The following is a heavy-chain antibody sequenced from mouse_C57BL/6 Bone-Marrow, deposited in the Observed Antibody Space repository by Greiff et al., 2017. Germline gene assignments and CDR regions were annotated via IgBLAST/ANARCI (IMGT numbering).Heavy chain of an antibody. V-gene: IGHV14-4*01. D-gene: IGHD3-2*02. CDR2: IDPENGDT. CDR1: GFNIKDDY. Sequence: EVQLQQSGAELVRPGASVKLSCTASGFNIKDDYMHWVKQRPEQGLEWIGWIDPENGDTEYASKFQGKATITADTSSNTAYLQLSSLTSEDTAVYYCTTLQLRTLFDYWGQGTTLTVSS. CDR3: TTLQLRTLFDY. J-gene: IGHJ2*01.